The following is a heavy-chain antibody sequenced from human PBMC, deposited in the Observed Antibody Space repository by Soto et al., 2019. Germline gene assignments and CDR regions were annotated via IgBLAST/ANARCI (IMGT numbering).Heavy chain of an antibody. J-gene: IGHJ4*02. Sequence: QVQLVESGGGVGQPGRSLRLSCAVSGFTDSSYGMHWVRQAPGKGLEWVAVISRDGRTTFYADSVKGRFTISRDNSRNTLFLETNSLRGDDMAVYYCTGEDASGYWGQGTLVTVSS. CDR3: TGEDASGY. CDR1: GFTDSSYG. D-gene: IGHD2-8*02. CDR2: ISRDGRTT. V-gene: IGHV3-30*03.